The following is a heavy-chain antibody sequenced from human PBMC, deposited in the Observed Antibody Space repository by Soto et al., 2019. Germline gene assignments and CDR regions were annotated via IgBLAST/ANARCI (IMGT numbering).Heavy chain of an antibody. V-gene: IGHV3-23*01. CDR3: AKKRVVSGPGDFDY. CDR1: GFIFSNFA. J-gene: IGHJ4*02. Sequence: EVQLLESGGGLVQPGGSLRLSCAASGFIFSNFAMSWVRQAPGKGLEWVSAFSGSSDNTYYTDSVKGRFTISRDNSKNTLYLQMNSLRAEDTAIYYCAKKRVVSGPGDFDYWGQGTLVTVSS. CDR2: FSGSSDNT. D-gene: IGHD2-15*01.